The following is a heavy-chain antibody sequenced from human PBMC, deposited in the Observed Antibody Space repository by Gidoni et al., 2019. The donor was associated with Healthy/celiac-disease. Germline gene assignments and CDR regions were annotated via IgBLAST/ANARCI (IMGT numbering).Heavy chain of an antibody. D-gene: IGHD3-3*01. J-gene: IGHJ5*02. V-gene: IGHV4-39*07. CDR2: IYYSGST. CDR3: ARDKVFGVVNS. CDR1: GGPISSSSYY. Sequence: QLQLQESGPGLVKPSETLSLTCTVPGGPISSSSYYWGWIRQPPGQGLEWIGSIYYSGSTYYNPSLKSRVTISVDTSKNQFSLKLSSVTAADTAVYYCARDKVFGVVNSWGQGTLVTVSS.